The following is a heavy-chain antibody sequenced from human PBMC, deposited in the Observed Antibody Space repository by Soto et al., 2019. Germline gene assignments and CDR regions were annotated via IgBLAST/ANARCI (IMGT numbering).Heavy chain of an antibody. CDR1: GFSLSTSGVG. V-gene: IGHV2-5*02. CDR3: AVGRELHIIGWHDP. CDR2: IYWDDDK. Sequence: QITLKESGPTLVKPTQTLTLTCTFSGFSLSTSGVGVGWIRQPPGKALEWLALIYWDDDKRYSPSLKSRLTITKDTSKNLVVLTMTNMDPVATAPYYCAVGRELHIIGWHDPWGPGTLVTVSA. D-gene: IGHD1-26*01. J-gene: IGHJ5*02.